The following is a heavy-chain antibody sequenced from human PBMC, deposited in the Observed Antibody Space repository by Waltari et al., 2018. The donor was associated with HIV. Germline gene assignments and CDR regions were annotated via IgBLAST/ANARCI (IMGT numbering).Heavy chain of an antibody. V-gene: IGHV3-21*01. CDR1: GFTFSSYS. CDR2: ISSSSIYI. Sequence: EVQLVESGGGLVKPGGSLRLSCAASGFTFSSYSMNWVRQAPGKGLELVSSISSSSIYISDADSVKGRFTISRDNAKNSLYLQMNSLRAEDTAVYYCARQDSSGGNYYYGMDVWGQGTTVTVSS. J-gene: IGHJ6*02. D-gene: IGHD3-22*01. CDR3: ARQDSSGGNYYYGMDV.